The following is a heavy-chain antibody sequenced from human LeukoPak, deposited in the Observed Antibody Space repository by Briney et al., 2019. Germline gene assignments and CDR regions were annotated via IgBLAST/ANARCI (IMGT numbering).Heavy chain of an antibody. V-gene: IGHV1-69*10. CDR1: GGTFSSYA. CDR3: AGRDCSGGSCYSRFYLFDY. J-gene: IGHJ4*02. CDR2: IIPILGIA. Sequence: SVTVSCKASGGTFSSYAMSWVRQAPGQGLEWMGGIIPILGIANYAQKFQGRVTITADKSTSTAYMELSSLRSEDTAVYYCAGRDCSGGSCYSRFYLFDYWGQGTLVTVSS. D-gene: IGHD2-15*01.